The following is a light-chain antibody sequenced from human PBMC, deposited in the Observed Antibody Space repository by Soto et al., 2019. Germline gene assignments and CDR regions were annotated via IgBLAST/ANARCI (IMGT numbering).Light chain of an antibody. V-gene: IGLV2-14*01. CDR3: SAYSAGSSLLV. CDR1: RTDIGGYDL. Sequence: QSALTQPASVSGSPGQTITISCTVTRTDIGGYDLVSWYQHHPGKAPKLLIHEVSNRPSGISTRFSGSKSDNVASLTISGLRAEDESDYFCSAYSAGSSLLVFGSGTKVTVL. CDR2: EVS. J-gene: IGLJ1*01.